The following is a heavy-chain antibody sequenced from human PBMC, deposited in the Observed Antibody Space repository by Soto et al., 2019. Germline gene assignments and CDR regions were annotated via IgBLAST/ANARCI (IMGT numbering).Heavy chain of an antibody. Sequence: GGSLRLSCAASGFTFDDYAMHWVRQAPGKGLEWVSGISWNSGSIGYADSVKGRFTISRDNAKNSLYLQMNSLRADGTALYYCAKASGYDRTYYQYYGMDVWGQGTTVTVSS. CDR2: ISWNSGSI. D-gene: IGHD5-12*01. V-gene: IGHV3-9*01. CDR1: GFTFDDYA. J-gene: IGHJ6*02. CDR3: AKASGYDRTYYQYYGMDV.